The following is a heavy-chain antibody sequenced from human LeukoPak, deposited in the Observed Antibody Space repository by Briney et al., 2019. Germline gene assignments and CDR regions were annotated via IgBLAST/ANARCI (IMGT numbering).Heavy chain of an antibody. Sequence: GGSLRLSCAVSGITLSNYGMSWVRQAPGKGLEWVSAISGSGGSTYYADSVKGRFTISRDNSKNTLYLQMNSLRAEDTAVYYCAKSGVWFGVYYFDYWGQGTLVTVSS. CDR1: GITLSNYG. CDR2: ISGSGGST. J-gene: IGHJ4*02. CDR3: AKSGVWFGVYYFDY. V-gene: IGHV3-23*01. D-gene: IGHD3-10*01.